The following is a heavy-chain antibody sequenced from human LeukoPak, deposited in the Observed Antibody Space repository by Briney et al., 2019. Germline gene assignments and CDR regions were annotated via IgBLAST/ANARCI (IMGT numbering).Heavy chain of an antibody. Sequence: SETLSLTCTVSGGSISGYYWSWIRQPPGKGLEWIGEINHSGSTNYNPSLKSRVTTSVDTSKNQFSLKLSSVTAADTAVYYCASLGQQLIYGMDVWGQGTTVTVSS. CDR1: GGSISGYY. D-gene: IGHD6-13*01. V-gene: IGHV4-34*01. CDR3: ASLGQQLIYGMDV. CDR2: INHSGST. J-gene: IGHJ6*02.